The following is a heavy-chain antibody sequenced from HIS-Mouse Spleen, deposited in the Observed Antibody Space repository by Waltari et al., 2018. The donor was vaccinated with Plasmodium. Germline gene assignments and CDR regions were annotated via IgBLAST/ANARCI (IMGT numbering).Heavy chain of an antibody. J-gene: IGHJ4*02. CDR1: GGSISSSSYY. D-gene: IGHD3-16*01. V-gene: IGHV4-39*07. CDR2: IYYSGST. Sequence: QLQLQESGPGLVKPSETLSLTCTVSGGSISSSSYYWGWIRQPPGKGLEWIGSIYYSGSTYDNPSRKSRVTISGDTSKNQFSLKLSSVTAADTAVYYCARGRGACFDYWGQGTLVTVSS. CDR3: ARGRGACFDY.